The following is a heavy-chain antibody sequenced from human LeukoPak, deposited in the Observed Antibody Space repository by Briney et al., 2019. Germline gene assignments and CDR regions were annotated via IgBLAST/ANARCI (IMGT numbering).Heavy chain of an antibody. D-gene: IGHD3-10*01. CDR1: GFTFSSYS. V-gene: IGHV3-48*01. CDR3: AKDARITMVRGVIRPPFDY. J-gene: IGHJ4*02. Sequence: GGSLRLSCAASGFTFSSYSMNWVRQAPGKGLEWVSYISSSSSTIYYADSVKGRFTISRDNAKNSLYLQMNSLRAEDTAVYYCAKDARITMVRGVIRPPFDYWGQGTLVTVSS. CDR2: ISSSSSTI.